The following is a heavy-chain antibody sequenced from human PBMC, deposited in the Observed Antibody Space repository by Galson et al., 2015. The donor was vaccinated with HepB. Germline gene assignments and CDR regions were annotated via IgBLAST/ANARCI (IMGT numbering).Heavy chain of an antibody. V-gene: IGHV3-66*01. CDR1: GFTVSSNY. CDR3: ARGGPPTPFDY. J-gene: IGHJ4*02. CDR2: IYSGGST. D-gene: IGHD6-25*01. Sequence: SLRLSCAASGFTVSSNYMSWVRQAPGKGLEWVSVIYSGGSTYYADSVKGRFTISRDNAKNSLYLQMNSLRAEDTAVYYCARGGPPTPFDYWGQGTLVTVSS.